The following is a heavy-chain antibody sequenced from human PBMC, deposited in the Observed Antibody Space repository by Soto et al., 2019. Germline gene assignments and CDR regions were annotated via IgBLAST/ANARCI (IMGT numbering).Heavy chain of an antibody. J-gene: IGHJ3*02. V-gene: IGHV1-69*02. D-gene: IGHD3-9*01. CDR3: ASGRDFEGAFAI. CDR1: GGTFSSYT. Sequence: ASVKVSCKASGGTFSSYTISWVRQAPGQGLEWMGRIIPILGIANYAQKFQGRVTITADKSTSTAYMELSSLRSEDTAVYYCASGRDFEGAFAIWGQGTMVTVSS. CDR2: IIPILGIA.